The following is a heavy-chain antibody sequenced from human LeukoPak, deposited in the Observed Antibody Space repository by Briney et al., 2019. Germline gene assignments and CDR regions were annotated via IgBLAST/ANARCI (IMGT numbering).Heavy chain of an antibody. CDR1: GFTFSSYW. J-gene: IGHJ5*02. CDR3: ARDPNTYYYDSSGYLP. Sequence: PGGSLRLSCAASGFTFSSYWMHWVRQAPGKGLVWVSRINSDGSSTSYADSVKGRFTISRDNAKNALYLQMNSLRAEDTAVYYCARDPNTYYYDSSGYLPWGQGTLVTVSS. V-gene: IGHV3-74*01. CDR2: INSDGSST. D-gene: IGHD3-22*01.